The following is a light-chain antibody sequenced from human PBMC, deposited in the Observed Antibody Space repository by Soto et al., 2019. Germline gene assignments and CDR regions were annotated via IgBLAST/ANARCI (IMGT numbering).Light chain of an antibody. V-gene: IGKV3-20*01. CDR2: GAS. CDR1: HSLYSGY. CDR3: QQYGSSAT. Sequence: EIVLTQSPGTLSLSPGERATLSCRASHSLYSGYLAWYQQRPGQGPRLLIYGASTRATGVPDRFSGSGSGTDFTLTISRLEPEDFAVYYCQQYGSSATFGPGTKVDI. J-gene: IGKJ3*01.